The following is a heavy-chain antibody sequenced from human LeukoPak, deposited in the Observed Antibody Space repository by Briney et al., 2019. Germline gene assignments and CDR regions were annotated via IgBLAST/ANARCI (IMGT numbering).Heavy chain of an antibody. CDR1: GFTFSSYA. CDR3: AKDDRIQTRRYSYNY. J-gene: IGHJ4*02. D-gene: IGHD5-18*01. V-gene: IGHV3-23*01. Sequence: PGGSLRLSCAASGFTFSSYAMSWVRQAPGKGLEWVSTISGSGGSTSYADSVKGRFTISRDKSKNTLYLQMNSLRAEDTAVYYCAKDDRIQTRRYSYNYWGQGTLVTVSS. CDR2: ISGSGGST.